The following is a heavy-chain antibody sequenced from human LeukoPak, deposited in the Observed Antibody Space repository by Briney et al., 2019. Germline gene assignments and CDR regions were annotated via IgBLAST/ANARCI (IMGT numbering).Heavy chain of an antibody. CDR2: IRSKANSYAT. D-gene: IGHD7-27*01. CDR1: GFSFSGSA. CDR3: ISSLTGVSDC. J-gene: IGHJ4*02. V-gene: IGHV3-73*01. Sequence: PGGSLRLSCAASGFSFSGSAMHWVRQASGKGLEWVGRIRSKANSYATGYSASVKGRFTISREDSKNTAYLQMNSLKTEDTAMYCCISSLTGVSDCWGQGTLVTVSS.